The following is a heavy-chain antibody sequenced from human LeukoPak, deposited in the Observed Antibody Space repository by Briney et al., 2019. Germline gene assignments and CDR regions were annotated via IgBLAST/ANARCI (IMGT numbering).Heavy chain of an antibody. CDR1: GYTFTGYY. J-gene: IGHJ6*03. CDR3: ARVGPRYDFWSGYSYYYYYMDV. CDR2: INPNTGGT. V-gene: IGHV1-2*02. Sequence: ASVKFSCKASGYTFTGYYLHWVRQAPGQWLEWMGWINPNTGGTKYAQKFQGRVTMTRDTSTSTAYMEVTRLKSDDTAVYYCARVGPRYDFWSGYSYYYYYMDVWGKGTTVTVSS. D-gene: IGHD3-3*01.